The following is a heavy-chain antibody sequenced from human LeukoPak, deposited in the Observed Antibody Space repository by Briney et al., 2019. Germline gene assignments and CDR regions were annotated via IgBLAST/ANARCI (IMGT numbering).Heavy chain of an antibody. CDR2: IWYDGSNK. D-gene: IGHD3-16*01. CDR3: ARWGDGKKFDY. V-gene: IGHV3-33*01. CDR1: GFTFSSYG. J-gene: IGHJ4*02. Sequence: TGGSLRLSCAASGFTFSSYGMHWVRQAPGKGLGWVAVIWYDGSNKYYADSVKGRFTISRDNSKNMLFLQMNSLTVEDTAVYYCARWGDGKKFDYWGQGTLLTVSS.